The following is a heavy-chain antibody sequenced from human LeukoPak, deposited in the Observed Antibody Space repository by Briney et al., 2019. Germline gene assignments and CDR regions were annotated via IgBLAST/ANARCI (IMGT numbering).Heavy chain of an antibody. D-gene: IGHD3-10*01. CDR2: IYSGGST. CDR3: ARGQSLSRMVRGVIISAY. J-gene: IGHJ4*02. V-gene: IGHV3-53*01. Sequence: GGSLRLSCAASGFTVSSNYMSWVRQAPGKGLEWVSVIYSGGSTYYADSVKGRFTISRDNSKNTLYLQMNSLRAEDTAVYYCARGQSLSRMVRGVIISAYWGQGTLVTVSS. CDR1: GFTVSSNY.